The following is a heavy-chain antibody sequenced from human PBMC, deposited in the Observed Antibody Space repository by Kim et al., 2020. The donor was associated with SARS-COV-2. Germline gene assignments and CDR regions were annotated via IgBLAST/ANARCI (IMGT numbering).Heavy chain of an antibody. J-gene: IGHJ6*02. CDR2: IWYDGSTK. CDR3: AKFSSGTYFDTYAMDV. D-gene: IGHD3-10*01. V-gene: IGHV3-33*06. Sequence: GGSLRLSCAASGFTFSSYGMHWVRQAPGKGLEWVAVIWYDGSTKYYANSVKGRFTISRDNSKNTLYLQMNSLRAEDTAVYYCAKFSSGTYFDTYAMDVWGQGTTVTVS. CDR1: GFTFSSYG.